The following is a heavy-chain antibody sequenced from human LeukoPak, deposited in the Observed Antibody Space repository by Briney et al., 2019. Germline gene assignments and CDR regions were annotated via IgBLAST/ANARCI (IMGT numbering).Heavy chain of an antibody. D-gene: IGHD3-3*01. CDR3: ASEMLSYYDFWSGYYRGEYFDY. CDR2: IIPILGIA. Sequence: ASVKVSCKASGGTFSSYAISWVRQAPGQGLEWMGRIIPILGIANYAQKFQGRVTITADKSTSTAYMELSSLRSEDTAVYYCASEMLSYYDFWSGYYRGEYFDYWGQGTLVTVSS. J-gene: IGHJ4*02. V-gene: IGHV1-69*04. CDR1: GGTFSSYA.